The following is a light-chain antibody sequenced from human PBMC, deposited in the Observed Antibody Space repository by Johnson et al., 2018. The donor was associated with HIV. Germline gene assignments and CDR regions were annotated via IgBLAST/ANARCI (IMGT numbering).Light chain of an antibody. CDR3: GTWDSSLGAWV. J-gene: IGLJ1*01. Sequence: QPVLTQPPSVSAAPGQKVTISCSGSSSNIGNNYVSWYQQVPGAAPKLLIYDNNRRPSGIPDRFSGSKSGTSATLDITGLQTGDEADYYCGTWDSSLGAWVFGTGTKVTVL. CDR1: SSNIGNNY. V-gene: IGLV1-51*01. CDR2: DNN.